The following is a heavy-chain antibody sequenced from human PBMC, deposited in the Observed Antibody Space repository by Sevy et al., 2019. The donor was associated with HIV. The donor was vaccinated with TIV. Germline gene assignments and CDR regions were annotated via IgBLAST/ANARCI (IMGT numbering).Heavy chain of an antibody. CDR1: GFTFSGSA. Sequence: GGSLRLSCAASGFTFSGSAMSWVRQAPGKGLEWVSALSGSGLNTYYADSVKGRFTISRDNSKNTLYLQMNSLRAEDTAVYYCAKSGNIPVGIAVAGPHDAFFDSWGQGTLVTVSS. CDR2: LSGSGLNT. D-gene: IGHD6-19*01. V-gene: IGHV3-23*01. J-gene: IGHJ4*02. CDR3: AKSGNIPVGIAVAGPHDAFFDS.